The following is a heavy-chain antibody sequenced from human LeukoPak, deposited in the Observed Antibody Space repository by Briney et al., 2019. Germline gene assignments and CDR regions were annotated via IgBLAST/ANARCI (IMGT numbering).Heavy chain of an antibody. D-gene: IGHD3-16*01. J-gene: IGHJ3*02. CDR2: LNPSGCST. CDR1: GYIFTAYY. CDR3: AGDRWGGGDAFDI. V-gene: IGHV1-46*01. Sequence: ASVKVSCKASGYIFTAYYMHWVQQAPGHGLEWMGILNPSGCSTSYAQKFQGRVTMTRDTSTSTVYMDLSSLRSEDTAVYYCAGDRWGGGDAFDIWGQGTMVTVSS.